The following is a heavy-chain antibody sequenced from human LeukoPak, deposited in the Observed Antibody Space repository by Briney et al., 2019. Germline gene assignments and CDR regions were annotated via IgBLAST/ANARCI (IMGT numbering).Heavy chain of an antibody. CDR2: INPNSGGT. Sequence: ASVKVSCKASGYTFTDYYMHWVRQAPGQGLEWMGWINPNSGGTNYAQKFQGRVTMTRDTSISTAYMELSRLRSDDTAVYYCAADVGYCSSTSCYMGWFDPWGQGTLVTVSS. V-gene: IGHV1-2*02. CDR3: AADVGYCSSTSCYMGWFDP. D-gene: IGHD2-2*03. J-gene: IGHJ5*02. CDR1: GYTFTDYY.